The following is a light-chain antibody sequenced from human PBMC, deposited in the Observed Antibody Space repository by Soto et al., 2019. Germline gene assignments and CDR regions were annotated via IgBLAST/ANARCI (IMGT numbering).Light chain of an antibody. CDR3: QSYDSSLSGWV. J-gene: IGLJ3*02. CDR2: GRT. V-gene: IGLV1-47*02. Sequence: QSVLTQPPSASGTPGQRVTISCSGSNSNIGSNYVYWYQQFPETAPKLLIYGRTNRPSGVPDRFSGSKSGTSASLAITGLQAEDEADYYCQSYDSSLSGWVFGGGTKVTVL. CDR1: NSNIGSNY.